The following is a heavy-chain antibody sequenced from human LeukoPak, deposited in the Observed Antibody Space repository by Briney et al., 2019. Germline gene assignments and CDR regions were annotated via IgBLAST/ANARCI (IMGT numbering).Heavy chain of an antibody. CDR2: IYYSGST. CDR3: ARVTSGWYGFDY. Sequence: SETLSLTCTVSGGSISSYYWSWIRQPPGKGLEWIGYIYYSGSTNYNPSLKSRVTISVDTSKNQFSLKLSSVTAADTAVYYCARVTSGWYGFDYWGQGTLVTVSS. D-gene: IGHD6-19*01. V-gene: IGHV4-59*01. CDR1: GGSISSYY. J-gene: IGHJ4*02.